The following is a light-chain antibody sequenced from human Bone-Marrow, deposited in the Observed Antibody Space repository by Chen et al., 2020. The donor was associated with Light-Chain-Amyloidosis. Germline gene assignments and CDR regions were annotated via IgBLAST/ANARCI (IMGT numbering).Light chain of an antibody. CDR1: NIGSTS. Sequence: SYVLTQPSSVSVAPAQTATIPRGGNNIGSTSVHWYQQTPGPAPLLVVYDDSDRPAGSPERLSGSNSGNTATLTISRVEAGDEADYYCQVWDRSSDRPVFGGGTKLTVL. V-gene: IGLV3-21*02. J-gene: IGLJ3*02. CDR2: DDS. CDR3: QVWDRSSDRPV.